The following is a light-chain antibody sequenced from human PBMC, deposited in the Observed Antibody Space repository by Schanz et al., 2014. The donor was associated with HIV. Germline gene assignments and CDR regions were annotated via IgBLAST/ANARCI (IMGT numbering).Light chain of an antibody. V-gene: IGLV1-40*01. CDR2: SSG. Sequence: QSVLAQPPSVSGAPGQRVTISCTGNNSNIGAHYDVHWYQLLPGTAPKLLIFSSGGRPSGVPDRFSVSSSGTSASLVISGLQAEDEADYYCQSYDDSLNAVVFGGGTKLTVL. J-gene: IGLJ2*01. CDR3: QSYDDSLNAVV. CDR1: NSNIGAHYD.